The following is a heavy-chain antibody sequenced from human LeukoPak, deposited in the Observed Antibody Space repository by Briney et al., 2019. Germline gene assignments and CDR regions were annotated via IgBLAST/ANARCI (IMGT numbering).Heavy chain of an antibody. CDR1: GGSISSYY. CDR3: ARGGDYYGSGSYYAFDP. Sequence: SETLSLTCTVSGGSISSYYWSWIRQPPGKGLEWIGYIHYSGSTNYNPSLKSRVTISVDTSKNQFSLKLSSVTAADTAVYYCARGGDYYGSGSYYAFDPWGQGTLVTVSS. J-gene: IGHJ5*02. D-gene: IGHD3-10*01. CDR2: IHYSGST. V-gene: IGHV4-59*01.